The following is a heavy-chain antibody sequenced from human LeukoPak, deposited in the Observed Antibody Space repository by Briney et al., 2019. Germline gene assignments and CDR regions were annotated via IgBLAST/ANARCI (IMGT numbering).Heavy chain of an antibody. D-gene: IGHD6-13*01. J-gene: IGHJ3*02. CDR1: GFTFSSYA. Sequence: PGASLRLSCAASGFTFSSYAMSWVRQAPGKGLEWVSAISGSGGSTYYADSVKGRFTISRDNSKNTLYLQMNSLRAEDTAVYYCAKEIIGSSSWYSPAFDIWGQGTTVTVSS. CDR2: ISGSGGST. V-gene: IGHV3-23*01. CDR3: AKEIIGSSSWYSPAFDI.